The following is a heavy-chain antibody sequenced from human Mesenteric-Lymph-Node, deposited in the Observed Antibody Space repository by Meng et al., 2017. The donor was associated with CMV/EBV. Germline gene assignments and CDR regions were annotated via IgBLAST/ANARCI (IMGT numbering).Heavy chain of an antibody. J-gene: IGHJ4*02. CDR3: AKVSGSPYCSSTSCYTYYFDY. CDR1: GFTFSSYS. Sequence: GESLKISCAASGFTFSSYSMSWVRQAPGKGLEWVSVIYSGGSTYYADSVKGRFTISRDNSKNTLYLQMNSLRAEDTAVYYCAKVSGSPYCSSTSCYTYYFDYWGQGTLVTVSS. D-gene: IGHD2-2*02. CDR2: IYSGGST. V-gene: IGHV3-66*02.